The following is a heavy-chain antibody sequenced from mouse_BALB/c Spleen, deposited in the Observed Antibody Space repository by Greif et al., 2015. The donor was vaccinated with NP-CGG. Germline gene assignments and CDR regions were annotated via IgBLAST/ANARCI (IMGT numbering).Heavy chain of an antibody. CDR1: GFTFNTYA. CDR2: IRSKSNNYAT. J-gene: IGHJ3*01. Sequence: EVQGVESGGGLVQPKGSLKLSCAASGFTFNTYAMNWVRQAPGKGLEWVARIRSKSNNYATYYADSVKDRFTISRDDSQSMLYLQMNNLKTEDTAMYYCVRRDGYSWFAYWGQGTLVTVSA. CDR3: VRRDGYSWFAY. D-gene: IGHD2-3*01. V-gene: IGHV10-1*02.